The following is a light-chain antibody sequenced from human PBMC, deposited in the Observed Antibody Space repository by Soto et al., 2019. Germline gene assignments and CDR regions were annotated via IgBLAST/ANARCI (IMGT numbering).Light chain of an antibody. V-gene: IGKV3-20*01. J-gene: IGKJ1*01. CDR1: QSVSSSY. CDR3: HHYGGSPRT. Sequence: EIVLTQSPGTLSLSPGERATLSCRASQSVSSSYLAWYQQKPGQAPRLLIHSASSRATGISDRFSGSGSGTDFTLTISSLEPEDFAVYYCHHYGGSPRTFGQGTKVEIK. CDR2: SAS.